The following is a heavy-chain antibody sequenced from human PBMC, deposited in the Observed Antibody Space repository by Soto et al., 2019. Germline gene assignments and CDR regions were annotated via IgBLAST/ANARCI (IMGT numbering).Heavy chain of an antibody. CDR1: GGSFSGYI. D-gene: IGHD5-18*01. Sequence: SETLSLTCAVYGGSFSGYIWSWIRQPPGKGLQWIGQINHSGSTNYNPSLKSRVTISVHTSNSQFSLELSSVTAADTAVYYCARMGPRGVTYGSVLWGQGNRVTVS. J-gene: IGHJ4*02. CDR2: INHSGST. CDR3: ARMGPRGVTYGSVL. V-gene: IGHV4-34*01.